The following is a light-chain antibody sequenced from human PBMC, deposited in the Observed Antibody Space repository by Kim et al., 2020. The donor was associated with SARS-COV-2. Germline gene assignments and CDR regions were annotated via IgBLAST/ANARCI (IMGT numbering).Light chain of an antibody. Sequence: PGESATVSCRASHNVNINLAWYQQTPGQPPRLLIYDAAIRAAGIPDRFSGSGSGTDFTLTIGSLAPEDFAIYYCQQRGSWPTALTFGGGTKVDIK. CDR1: HNVNIN. J-gene: IGKJ4*01. CDR2: DAA. V-gene: IGKV3-11*01. CDR3: QQRGSWPTALT.